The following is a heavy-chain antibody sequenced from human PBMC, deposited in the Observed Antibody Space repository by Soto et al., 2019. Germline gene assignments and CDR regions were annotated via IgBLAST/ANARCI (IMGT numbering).Heavy chain of an antibody. CDR1: GFTVDDYA. Sequence: GGSLRLSCVASGFTVDDYAMHWVRQAPGKGLEWVSGISANGDTIDYADSVKGRFTISRDNAKNSLFLQMNSLRPEDTALYYCAKDMTWGGMTTIHYFDSWGQGT. D-gene: IGHD4-17*01. CDR2: ISANGDTI. J-gene: IGHJ4*02. CDR3: AKDMTWGGMTTIHYFDS. V-gene: IGHV3-9*01.